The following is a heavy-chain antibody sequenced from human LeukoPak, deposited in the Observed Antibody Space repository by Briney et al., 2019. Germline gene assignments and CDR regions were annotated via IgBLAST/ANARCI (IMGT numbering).Heavy chain of an antibody. J-gene: IGHJ5*02. D-gene: IGHD6-19*01. CDR3: TRLQIAVAGPNWFDP. CDR2: IKQDGSVQ. CDR1: KFTFSYYW. V-gene: IGHV3-7*01. Sequence: PGGSLRLSCAASKFTFSYYWMSRVRQAPGKGLEWVANIKQDGSVQFYMDSLKGRFSVSRDNAKNSLYLQMNGLRVEDTAVYYCTRLQIAVAGPNWFDPWGQGTLVTVSS.